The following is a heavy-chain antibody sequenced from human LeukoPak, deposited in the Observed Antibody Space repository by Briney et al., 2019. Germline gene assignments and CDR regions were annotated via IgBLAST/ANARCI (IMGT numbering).Heavy chain of an antibody. CDR1: GGSISSGGYY. V-gene: IGHV4-31*03. Sequence: PSETLSLTCTVSGGSISSGGYYWSWIRQHPGKGLEWIGYIYYSGSTYYNPSLKSRVTISVDTSKNQFSLKLSSVTAADTAVYYCARARPGYCSSTSCYGRADFDYWGQGTLVTVSS. CDR2: IYYSGST. J-gene: IGHJ4*02. CDR3: ARARPGYCSSTSCYGRADFDY. D-gene: IGHD2-2*01.